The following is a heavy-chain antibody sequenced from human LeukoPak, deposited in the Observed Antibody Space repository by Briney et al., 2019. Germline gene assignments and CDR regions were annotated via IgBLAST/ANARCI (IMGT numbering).Heavy chain of an antibody. D-gene: IGHD2-2*02. CDR2: IYHSGST. CDR3: ARDCSSTSCYREVDF. V-gene: IGHV4-38-2*02. Sequence: SETLSLTCSVSGYSISSGYFWGWIRQPPGKGLEWIGSIYHSGSTYYNPSLKSRVTISVDTSKNHFSPKLSSVTAADTAVYYRARDCSSTSCYREVDFWGQGTLVTVSS. J-gene: IGHJ4*02. CDR1: GYSISSGYF.